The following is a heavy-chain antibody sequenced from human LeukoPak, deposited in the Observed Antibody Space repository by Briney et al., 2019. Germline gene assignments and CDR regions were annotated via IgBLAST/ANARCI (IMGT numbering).Heavy chain of an antibody. J-gene: IGHJ6*02. CDR2: IKQDGSEK. Sequence: GGSLRLSCAASGFTFSSYWMSWVRQAPGKGLEWVANIKQDGSEKYYVDSVKGRFTISRDNAKNSLYLQMNSLRAGDTAVYYCARDRWELNYYYYGMDVWGQGTTVTVSS. D-gene: IGHD1-26*01. CDR1: GFTFSSYW. V-gene: IGHV3-7*01. CDR3: ARDRWELNYYYYGMDV.